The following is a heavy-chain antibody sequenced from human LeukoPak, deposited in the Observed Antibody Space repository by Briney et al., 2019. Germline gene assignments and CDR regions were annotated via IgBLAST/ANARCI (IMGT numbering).Heavy chain of an antibody. CDR2: IKQDGGEK. J-gene: IGHJ4*02. CDR1: GFTFSIYW. Sequence: GGSLRLSCAASGFTFSIYWMTWVRQAPGKGLEWVANIKQDGGEKYYVDSVKGRFTISRDNAKNSLYLQMNSLRAEDTAVYYCVRDRGYCSGGNCYTVLDYWGQGTLVTVSS. CDR3: VRDRGYCSGGNCYTVLDY. V-gene: IGHV3-7*01. D-gene: IGHD2-15*01.